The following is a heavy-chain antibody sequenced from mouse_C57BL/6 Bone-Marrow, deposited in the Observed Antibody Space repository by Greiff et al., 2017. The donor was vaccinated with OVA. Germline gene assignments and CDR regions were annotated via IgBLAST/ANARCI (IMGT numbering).Heavy chain of an antibody. CDR1: GYTFTSYW. J-gene: IGHJ4*01. D-gene: IGHD2-1*01. CDR3: ARRRVNYLYYARDY. V-gene: IGHV1-50*01. CDR2: IDPSDSYT. Sequence: QVQLQQPGAELVKPGASVKLSCKASGYTFTSYWMQWVKQRPGQGLEWIGEIDPSDSYTNSNQKFKGKATLTVDTSSSTAYMQLSSLTSEDSAVYYWARRRVNYLYYARDYWGQGTSGTVSS.